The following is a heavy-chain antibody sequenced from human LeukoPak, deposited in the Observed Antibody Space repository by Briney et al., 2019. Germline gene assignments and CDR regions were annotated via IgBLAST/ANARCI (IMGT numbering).Heavy chain of an antibody. D-gene: IGHD6-19*01. Sequence: PGRSLRLSCAPSGFTFISYVMHWVRQALGKGLEWVAVISYDGSNEYYADSVKGRFNIYRDNSKNTLYLQMNSLRAEETAVYYCAKEGMRYSSGWYYFDYWGQGTLVSVSS. CDR3: AKEGMRYSSGWYYFDY. V-gene: IGHV3-30*18. CDR1: GFTFISYV. J-gene: IGHJ4*02. CDR2: ISYDGSNE.